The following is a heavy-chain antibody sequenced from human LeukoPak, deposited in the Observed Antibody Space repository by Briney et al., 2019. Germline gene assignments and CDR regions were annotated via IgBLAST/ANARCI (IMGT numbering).Heavy chain of an antibody. CDR2: IYTSGST. V-gene: IGHV4-61*02. Sequence: SQTLSLTCTVSGGSISSGSYYWSWIRQPAGKGLEWIGRIYTSGSTNYNPSLKSRVTMSVDTSKNQFSLKLSSVTAADTAVYYCARAYSEAFDIWGQGTMVTVSS. D-gene: IGHD2-21*01. CDR3: ARAYSEAFDI. CDR1: GGSISSGSYY. J-gene: IGHJ3*02.